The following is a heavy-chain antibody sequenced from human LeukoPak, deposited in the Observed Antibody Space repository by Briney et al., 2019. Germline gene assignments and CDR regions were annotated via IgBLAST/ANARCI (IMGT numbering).Heavy chain of an antibody. Sequence: GGSLRLSCAASGFTVSINYMNWVRQAPGKGLEWVSVLYDGGSTDYADSVKGRFTISSDNSKNTLYLQMNSLRAEDTAVYYCARGAFDYISSSGEWMGDYWGQGTLVTVSS. J-gene: IGHJ4*02. D-gene: IGHD6-6*01. CDR1: GFTVSINY. CDR3: ARGAFDYISSSGEWMGDY. CDR2: LYDGGST. V-gene: IGHV3-66*01.